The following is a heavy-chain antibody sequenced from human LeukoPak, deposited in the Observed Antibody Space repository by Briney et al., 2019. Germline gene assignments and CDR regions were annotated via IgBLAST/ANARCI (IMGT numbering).Heavy chain of an antibody. V-gene: IGHV1-2*02. CDR3: ARAESHSGYKGY. J-gene: IGHJ4*02. CDR2: INPNSGGT. CDR1: GYTFTGYY. Sequence: ASVKVSCKASGYTFTGYYMHWVRQAPRRGLEWMGWINPNSGGTNYAQKFQGRVTMTRDTSISTAYMELSRLRSDDTAVYYCARAESHSGYKGYWGQGTLVTVSS. D-gene: IGHD3-22*01.